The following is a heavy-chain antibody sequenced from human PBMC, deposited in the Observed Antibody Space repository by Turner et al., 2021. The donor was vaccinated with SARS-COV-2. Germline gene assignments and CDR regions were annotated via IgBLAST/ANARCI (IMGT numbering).Heavy chain of an antibody. CDR1: GGSISSYY. CDR2: IYYRGGT. CDR3: ARELTNNWFDP. J-gene: IGHJ5*02. V-gene: IGHV4-59*01. Sequence: QVLLQSSGPGLVKPSETLSRTCTVSGGSISSYYWDWIRQPPGKRLEWIGYIYYRGGTNYNPSLKSRVTISVDTSKNQFSLKLTSVTAADTAVYFCARELTNNWFDPWGQGTLVTVSS. D-gene: IGHD3-10*01.